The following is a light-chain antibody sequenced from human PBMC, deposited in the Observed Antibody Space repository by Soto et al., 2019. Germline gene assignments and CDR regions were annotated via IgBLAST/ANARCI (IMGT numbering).Light chain of an antibody. J-gene: IGLJ3*02. CDR2: DVT. Sequence: QSALTQPRSVSGSPGQSVTISCTGTSSDVGGYDYVSWYQQHLGKAPKLMIYDVTKRPSGVPDRFSGSKSGNTASLTISGLQAEDEADYHCCSYAGSYFWVFGGGTKLTVL. CDR3: CSYAGSYFWV. V-gene: IGLV2-11*01. CDR1: SSDVGGYDY.